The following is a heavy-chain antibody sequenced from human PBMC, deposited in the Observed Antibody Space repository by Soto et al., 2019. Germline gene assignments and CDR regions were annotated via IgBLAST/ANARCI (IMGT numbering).Heavy chain of an antibody. Sequence: PGDSLKISCEASGYSFTSYYIAWVRQMPGRGLEWMGVLYPGDSDARYSPSFQGHVTISADKSITTAYLQWISLKASDSAVYYCARHKGNWYSAMDVWGQGTTVTVYS. J-gene: IGHJ6*02. CDR2: LYPGDSDA. CDR3: ARHKGNWYSAMDV. CDR1: GYSFTSYY. V-gene: IGHV5-51*01. D-gene: IGHD6-13*01.